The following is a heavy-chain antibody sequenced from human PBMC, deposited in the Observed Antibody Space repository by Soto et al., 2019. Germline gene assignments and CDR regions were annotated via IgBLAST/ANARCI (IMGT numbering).Heavy chain of an antibody. Sequence: QVQLVEAGGGVVQHGRSLRLSCAFSGFTVSTYGMHWVRQAPGKGLEWVAVISRDGGTKYYADSVKGRFTISRDNSRNTLFLEMNSLRGDDMAVYYCTGEVASGYWGQGTLVTVSS. V-gene: IGHV3-30*03. D-gene: IGHD2-8*02. J-gene: IGHJ4*02. CDR2: ISRDGGTK. CDR3: TGEVASGY. CDR1: GFTVSTYG.